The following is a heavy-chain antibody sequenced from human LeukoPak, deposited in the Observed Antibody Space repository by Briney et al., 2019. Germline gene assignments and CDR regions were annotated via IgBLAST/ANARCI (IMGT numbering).Heavy chain of an antibody. CDR3: ARGVEMATATAY. J-gene: IGHJ4*02. CDR1: GFTFSSYG. CDR2: IYSGDST. Sequence: GGSLRLSCAASGFTFSSYGMHWVRQAPGKGLEWVSVIYSGDSTYYADSVKGRFTISRDNSKNTLYLQMNSLRAEDTAVYYCARGVEMATATAYWGQGTLVTVSS. V-gene: IGHV3-53*01. D-gene: IGHD5-24*01.